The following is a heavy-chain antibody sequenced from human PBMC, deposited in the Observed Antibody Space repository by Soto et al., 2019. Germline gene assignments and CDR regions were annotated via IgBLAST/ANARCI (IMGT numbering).Heavy chain of an antibody. D-gene: IGHD2-2*01. CDR1: GFTFSSYA. J-gene: IGHJ6*02. CDR3: TRHRSVGMYCSSTCCYAYGRSYGMDV. CDR2: ISGSGGST. Sequence: GGSLRLSCAASGFTFSSYAMSWVRQAPGKGLEWVSAISGSGGSTYYADSVKGRFTISRDNSKNTLYLQMNSLRAEDTAVYYCTRHRSVGMYCSSTCCYAYGRSYGMDVWGQGTTVTVSS. V-gene: IGHV3-23*01.